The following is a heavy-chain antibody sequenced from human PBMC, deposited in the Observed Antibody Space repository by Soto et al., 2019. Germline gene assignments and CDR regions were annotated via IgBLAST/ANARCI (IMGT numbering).Heavy chain of an antibody. CDR1: GYTFTSYG. CDR3: ARDYCIGGSCYWYFDL. Sequence: QVQLVQSGAEVKKPGASVKVSCKASGYTFTSYGISWVRQAPGQGHEWMGWISAYNGNTNYAQKLQGIVTMTTDTSTSTAYIELRSLRAEDTAVYYCARDYCIGGSCYWYFDLWGRDTLVTVSS. CDR2: ISAYNGNT. V-gene: IGHV1-18*01. D-gene: IGHD2-15*01. J-gene: IGHJ2*01.